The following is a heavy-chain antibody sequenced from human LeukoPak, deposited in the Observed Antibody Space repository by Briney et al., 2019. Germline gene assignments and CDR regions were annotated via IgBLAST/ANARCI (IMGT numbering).Heavy chain of an antibody. CDR1: GGSISSYY. J-gene: IGHJ4*02. V-gene: IGHV4-59*12. CDR3: ARDTYGGNSDY. CDR2: IYHSGST. Sequence: SETLSLTCTVSGGSISSYYWSWIRQPPGKGLEWIGYIYHSGSTYYNPSLKSRVTISVDRSKNQFSLKLSSVTAADTAVYYCARDTYGGNSDYWGQGTLVTVSS. D-gene: IGHD4-23*01.